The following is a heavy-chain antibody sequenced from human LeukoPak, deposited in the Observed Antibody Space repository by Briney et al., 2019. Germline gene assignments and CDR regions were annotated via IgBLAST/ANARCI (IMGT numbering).Heavy chain of an antibody. V-gene: IGHV3-9*01. J-gene: IGHJ5*02. CDR1: GFTFDDYA. Sequence: PGRSLRLSCAASGFTFDDYAMHWVRQAPGKGLEWVSGISWNSGSIGYADSVKGRFTISRDSAKNSLYLQMNNLRAEDTAFYYCAKSESPHLHYFDNSGSYRNWFDPWGQGTLVTVSS. CDR2: ISWNSGSI. CDR3: AKSESPHLHYFDNSGSYRNWFDP. D-gene: IGHD3-22*01.